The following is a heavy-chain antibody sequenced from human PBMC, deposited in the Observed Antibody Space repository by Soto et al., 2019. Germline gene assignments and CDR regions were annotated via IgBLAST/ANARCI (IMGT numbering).Heavy chain of an antibody. CDR1: GFTFSSYA. CDR3: AKVTSSWSTLFDY. J-gene: IGHJ4*02. V-gene: IGHV3-23*01. CDR2: ISGSGGST. Sequence: GGSLRLSCAASGFTFSSYAMSWVRQAPGKGLEWVSAISGSGGSTYYADTVKGRLTISRDNSKNTLYLQMNSLRAEDTAVYYCAKVTSSWSTLFDYWGQGTLVTVSS. D-gene: IGHD6-13*01.